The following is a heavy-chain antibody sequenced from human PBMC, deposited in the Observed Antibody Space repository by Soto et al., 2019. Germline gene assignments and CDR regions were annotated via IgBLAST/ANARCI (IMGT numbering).Heavy chain of an antibody. CDR2: IYHSGST. D-gene: IGHD4-17*01. CDR3: ATSALYFYGGIDY. Sequence: SSETLSLTCAVSGGSISSTNWWSWVRQPPGKGLEWVGEIYHSGSTNYNPSLQSRVAISVDTSKNKFSLKLTSVTAADTAVYYCATSALYFYGGIDYWGPGTLVTV. CDR1: GGSISSTNW. V-gene: IGHV4-4*02. J-gene: IGHJ4*02.